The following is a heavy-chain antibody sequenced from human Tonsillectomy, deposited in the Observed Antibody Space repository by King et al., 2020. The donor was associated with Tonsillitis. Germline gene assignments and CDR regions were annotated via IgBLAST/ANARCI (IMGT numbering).Heavy chain of an antibody. Sequence: VQLVETGGGLVQPGGSLRLSCAASGFTFSSYVMSWVRQAPGKGLEWVSGIGVSGGGTYYADSVEGRFTISRDNSKNTLYLQMNNLRAEDTAVYYCAKGRYYGSGSYYNTFDYWSQGTLVTVSS. CDR1: GFTFSSYV. D-gene: IGHD3-10*01. V-gene: IGHV3-23*04. CDR3: AKGRYYGSGSYYNTFDY. CDR2: IGVSGGGT. J-gene: IGHJ4*02.